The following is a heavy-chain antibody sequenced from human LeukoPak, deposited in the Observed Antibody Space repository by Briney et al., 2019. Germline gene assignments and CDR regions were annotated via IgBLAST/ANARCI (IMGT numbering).Heavy chain of an antibody. CDR2: ISYDGSNK. CDR3: AKDLSEDAFDI. Sequence: GGSLRLSCAASGFTFSSYGMHWVRQAPGKGLEWVAVISYDGSNKYYAGSVKGRFTISRDNSKNTLYLQMNSLRAEDTAVYYCAKDLSEDAFDIWGQGTMVTVSS. V-gene: IGHV3-30*18. J-gene: IGHJ3*02. CDR1: GFTFSSYG.